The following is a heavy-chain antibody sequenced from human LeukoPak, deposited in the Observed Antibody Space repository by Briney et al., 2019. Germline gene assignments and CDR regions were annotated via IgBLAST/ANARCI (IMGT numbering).Heavy chain of an antibody. CDR1: GFTFSSYS. CDR2: ISSSSYI. CDR3: ARSRGPFYDILTGYPWYFDY. Sequence: GGSLRLSCAASGFTFSSYSMNWVRQAPGKGLEWVSSISSSSYIYYADSVKGRFTISRDNAKNSLYLQMNSLRAEDTAVYYCARSRGPFYDILTGYPWYFDYWGQGTLVTVSS. V-gene: IGHV3-21*01. J-gene: IGHJ4*02. D-gene: IGHD3-9*01.